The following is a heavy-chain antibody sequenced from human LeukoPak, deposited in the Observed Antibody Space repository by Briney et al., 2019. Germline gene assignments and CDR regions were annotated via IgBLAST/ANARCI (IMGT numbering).Heavy chain of an antibody. D-gene: IGHD3-9*01. Sequence: SETLSLTCAVYGGSFSGYYWSWIRQPPGKGLEWIGYIYYSGSTNYNPSLKSRVTISVDTSKNQFSLKLSSVTAADTAVYYCARTGLTSQTLNWFDPWGQGTLVTVSS. CDR3: ARTGLTSQTLNWFDP. J-gene: IGHJ5*02. CDR1: GGSFSGYY. V-gene: IGHV4-59*01. CDR2: IYYSGST.